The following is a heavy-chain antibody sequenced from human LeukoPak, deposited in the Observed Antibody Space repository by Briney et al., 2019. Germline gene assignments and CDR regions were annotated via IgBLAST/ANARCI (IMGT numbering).Heavy chain of an antibody. J-gene: IGHJ4*02. CDR3: ARHIAAAVGLSFDY. CDR2: IYYSGST. V-gene: IGHV4-59*08. Sequence: SETLSLTCTVSGGSISSYYWSWIRQPPGEGLEWIGYIYYSGSTNYNPSLKSRVTISVDTSKNQFSLKLSSVTAADTAVYYCARHIAAAVGLSFDYWGQGTLVTVSS. CDR1: GGSISSYY. D-gene: IGHD6-13*01.